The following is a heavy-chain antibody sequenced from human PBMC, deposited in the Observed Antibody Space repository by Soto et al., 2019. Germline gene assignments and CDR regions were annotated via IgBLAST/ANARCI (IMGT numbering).Heavy chain of an antibody. CDR1: GFTFDDYA. CDR3: ANLPLYGSGFDC. D-gene: IGHD3-10*01. J-gene: IGHJ4*02. Sequence: EVQLVESGGGLVQPGRSLRLSCAASGFTFDDYAIHWVRQAPGRGLEWVAGISWNGASIGYADSVKGRVTISRDNAKNSLHLQMNRLRSEDTALYYCANLPLYGSGFDCWGQGTLVTVSS. CDR2: ISWNGASI. V-gene: IGHV3-9*01.